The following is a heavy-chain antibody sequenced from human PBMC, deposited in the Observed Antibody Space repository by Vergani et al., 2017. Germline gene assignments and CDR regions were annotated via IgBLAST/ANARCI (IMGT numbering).Heavy chain of an antibody. CDR3: ARGRIRLFGVVVHDAFDI. CDR2: IIPLFGTV. Sequence: QVQVVQSGAEVKKSGASVKVSCKASGGSFRSYVFNWVRQAPGQRLEWMGGIIPLFGTVNYAQKFQGIVTITANESTSTAYMELSRLRSNDTAVYYCARGRIRLFGVVVHDAFDIWGQGTMVTVSS. V-gene: IGHV1-69*01. D-gene: IGHD3-3*01. CDR1: GGSFRSYV. J-gene: IGHJ3*02.